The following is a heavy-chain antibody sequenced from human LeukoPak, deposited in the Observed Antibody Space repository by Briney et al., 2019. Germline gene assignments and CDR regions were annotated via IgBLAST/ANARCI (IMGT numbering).Heavy chain of an antibody. CDR3: ARRYTLVGMIDF. CDR1: GGSFSGCY. J-gene: IGHJ4*02. D-gene: IGHD2-15*01. V-gene: IGHV4-34*01. Sequence: PSETLSLTCAVSGGSFSGCYWTWIRQAPGKGLEWIGEIHHTGSTSFNPSLKTRISMSVDTSKDQFSLNLTSLTAADTAVYYCARRYTLVGMIDFWGQGALVTVSS. CDR2: IHHTGST.